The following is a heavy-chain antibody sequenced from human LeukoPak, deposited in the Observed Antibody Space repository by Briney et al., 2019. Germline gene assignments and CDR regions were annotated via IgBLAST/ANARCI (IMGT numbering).Heavy chain of an antibody. V-gene: IGHV5-51*01. Sequence: RAALMFSSWGSGDGFTSYWFGCGIRMPGRGRQWMSIIYPDSSDTRYSPSFQGQVTISVDKSISNSYLQWSSMKASDTALYYCARRFDDSSGLGAFDIRGPGTIVTVSS. CDR2: IYPDSSDT. CDR1: GDGFTSYW. D-gene: IGHD3-22*01. CDR3: ARRFDDSSGLGAFDI. J-gene: IGHJ3*02.